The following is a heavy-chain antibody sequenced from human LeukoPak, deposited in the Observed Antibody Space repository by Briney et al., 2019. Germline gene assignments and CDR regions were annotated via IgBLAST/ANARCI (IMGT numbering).Heavy chain of an antibody. CDR3: VKDRDRYCASTSCXVFDY. CDR1: GGTFIRYV. Sequence: ASVTVSCMASGGTFIRYVMHWVGQAPGKGLACVSATSSSGGSTYYADSVKGRFTISRDNSKNTLYLQMSSLRVEDTAVYYCVKDRDRYCASTSCXVFDYXXXGTLVTVSS. V-gene: IGHV3-64D*06. CDR2: TSSSGGST. J-gene: IGHJ4*01. D-gene: IGHD2-2*01.